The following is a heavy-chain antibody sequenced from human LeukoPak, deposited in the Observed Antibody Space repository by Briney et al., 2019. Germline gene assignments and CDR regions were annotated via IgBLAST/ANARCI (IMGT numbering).Heavy chain of an antibody. CDR3: ASWFGENDALDI. J-gene: IGHJ3*02. D-gene: IGHD3-10*01. CDR1: GYTFTSQY. V-gene: IGHV1-46*01. Sequence: ASVKVSCKASGYTFTSQYVHWVRQAPGRGLEWMGIINPSGGSTRYAQKFQGRVTMTRDTSTSTVYMELRRLRSEDTAVYYCASWFGENDALDIWGQGTMVTVSS. CDR2: INPSGGST.